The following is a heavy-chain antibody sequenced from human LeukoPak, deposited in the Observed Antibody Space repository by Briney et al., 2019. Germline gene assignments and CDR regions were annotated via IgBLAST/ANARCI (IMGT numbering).Heavy chain of an antibody. CDR2: ISAYNANT. CDR1: GYTFTSYG. V-gene: IGHV1-18*04. CDR3: ARDASIAVAGSFDY. D-gene: IGHD6-19*01. Sequence: ASVKVSCKASGYTFTSYGINWVRQAPGQGLEWMGWISAYNANTNYAQKFQGRVTMTTDTSTGTIYMELRNLRSDDTAVYYCARDASIAVAGSFDYWGQGTLVTVSS. J-gene: IGHJ4*02.